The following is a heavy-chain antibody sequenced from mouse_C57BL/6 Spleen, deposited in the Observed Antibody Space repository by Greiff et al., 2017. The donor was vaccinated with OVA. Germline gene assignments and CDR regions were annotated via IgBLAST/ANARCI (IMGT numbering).Heavy chain of an antibody. V-gene: IGHV2-2*01. CDR1: GFSLTSYG. CDR2: IWSGGST. D-gene: IGHD1-1*01. CDR3: ARSSTVVTPYYAMDY. J-gene: IGHJ4*01. Sequence: VHLVESGPGLVQPSQSLSITCTVSGFSLTSYGVHWVRQSPGKGLEWLGVIWSGGSTDYNAALISRLSISKDNTKSQVFFKMNSLQADDTAIYYCARSSTVVTPYYAMDYWGQGTSVTVSS.